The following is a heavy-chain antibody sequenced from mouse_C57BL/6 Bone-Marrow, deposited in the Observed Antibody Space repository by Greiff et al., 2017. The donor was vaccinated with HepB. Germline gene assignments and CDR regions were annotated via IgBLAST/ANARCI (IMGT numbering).Heavy chain of an antibody. CDR1: GYTFTSYW. J-gene: IGHJ3*01. CDR3: ARSVVYYYGAY. D-gene: IGHD1-1*01. V-gene: IGHV1-55*01. Sequence: QVQLQQPGAELVKPGASVKMSCKASGYTFTSYWITWVKQRPGQGLAWIGDIYPGSGSTNYNEKFKSKATLTVDTSTSTAYMQLSSLTSEDSAVFYCARSVVYYYGAYWGQGTLVTVAA. CDR2: IYPGSGST.